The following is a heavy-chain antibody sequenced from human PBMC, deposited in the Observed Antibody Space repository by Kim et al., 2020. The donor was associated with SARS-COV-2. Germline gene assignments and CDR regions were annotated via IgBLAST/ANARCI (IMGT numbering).Heavy chain of an antibody. Sequence: GGSLRLSCAASGFTFDDYTMHWVRQAPGKGLEWVSLISWDGGSTYYADSVKGRFTISRDNSKNSLYLQMNSLRTEDTALYYCATDSWGSGAFDIWGQGTMVTVSS. CDR2: ISWDGGST. J-gene: IGHJ3*02. D-gene: IGHD6-13*01. CDR3: ATDSWGSGAFDI. CDR1: GFTFDDYT. V-gene: IGHV3-43*01.